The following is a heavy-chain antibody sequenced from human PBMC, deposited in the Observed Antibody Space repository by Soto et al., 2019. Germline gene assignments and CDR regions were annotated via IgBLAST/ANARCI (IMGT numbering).Heavy chain of an antibody. D-gene: IGHD2-2*01. J-gene: IGHJ5*02. V-gene: IGHV4-61*01. CDR1: GGSVSSGSYY. CDR2: IYYSGST. Sequence: XETLSLTCTVSGGSVSSGSYYWSWIRQPPGKGLEWIGYIYYSGSTNYNPSLKSRVTISVDTSKNQFSLKLSSVTAADTAVYYCARVVGCISTSCYRLVGWAPRTFDPWGQGTLVTVSS. CDR3: ARVVGCISTSCYRLVGWAPRTFDP.